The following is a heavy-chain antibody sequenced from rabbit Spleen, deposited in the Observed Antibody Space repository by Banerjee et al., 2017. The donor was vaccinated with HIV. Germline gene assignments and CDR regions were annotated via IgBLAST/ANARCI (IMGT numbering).Heavy chain of an antibody. V-gene: IGHV1S45*01. Sequence: QEQLVESGGGLVKPEGSLTLTCKASGVSFSSGYDMCWVRQAPGKGLEWIACIYTGNSKTYYASWAKGRFTISKTSSTTVTLQMTSLTVADTATYFCARDAGRGDYIDGVFNLWGPGTLVTVS. CDR3: ARDAGRGDYIDGVFNL. D-gene: IGHD8-1*01. CDR1: GVSFSSGYD. J-gene: IGHJ4*01. CDR2: IYTGNSKT.